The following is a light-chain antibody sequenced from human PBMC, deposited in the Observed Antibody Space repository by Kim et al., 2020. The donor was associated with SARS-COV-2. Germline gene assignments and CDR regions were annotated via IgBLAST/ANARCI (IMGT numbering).Light chain of an antibody. CDR2: DAS. CDR1: QSVNSY. Sequence: EIVLTQSPATLSLSPGERATLSCRASQSVNSYLAWYQQKPGQAPRLLIYDASNRATGIPPRFSGSGSGTDFTLSISSLEPEDFAVYYCQQRTNWPRTFGQGTKVDIK. J-gene: IGKJ1*01. V-gene: IGKV3-11*01. CDR3: QQRTNWPRT.